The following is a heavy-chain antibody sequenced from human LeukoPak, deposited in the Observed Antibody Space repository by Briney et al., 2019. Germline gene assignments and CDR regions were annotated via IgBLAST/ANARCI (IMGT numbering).Heavy chain of an antibody. CDR2: IKSKIEDETT. D-gene: IGHD6-19*01. Sequence: GGSLRLSCAASGFTFTNAWMSWVRQAPGKGLEWVGRIKSKIEDETTDYAAPVRGRFTISRDDSKKMLYLQMNSLKTEDTAVYYCTTEPPVAEWFDPWGQGTPVTVSS. V-gene: IGHV3-15*01. CDR3: TTEPPVAEWFDP. CDR1: GFTFTNAW. J-gene: IGHJ5*02.